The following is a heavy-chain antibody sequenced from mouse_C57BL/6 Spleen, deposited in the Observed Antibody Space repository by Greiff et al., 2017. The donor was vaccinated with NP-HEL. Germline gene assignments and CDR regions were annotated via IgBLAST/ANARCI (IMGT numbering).Heavy chain of an antibody. V-gene: IGHV1-18*01. CDR2: INPNNGGT. CDR1: GYTFTDYN. CDR3: ARWNYYGSSHWYFDV. Sequence: EVKLMESGPELVKPGASVKIPCKASGYTFTDYNMDWVKQSHGKSLEWIGDINPNNGGTIYNQKFKGKATLTVDKSSSTAYMELRSLTSEDTAVYYCARWNYYGSSHWYFDVWGTGTTVTVSS. J-gene: IGHJ1*03. D-gene: IGHD1-1*01.